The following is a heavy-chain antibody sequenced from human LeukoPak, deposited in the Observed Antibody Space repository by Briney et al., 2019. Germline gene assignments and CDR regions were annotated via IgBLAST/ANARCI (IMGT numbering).Heavy chain of an antibody. CDR1: GFSFSSYE. J-gene: IGHJ6*03. V-gene: IGHV3-48*03. Sequence: GGSLRLSCAASGFSFSSYEMNWVRQAPGKGLEWVSYISSSGSTIYYADSVKGRFTISRDNAKNSLYLQMNSLRAEDTALYYCARGRYQLLAPNYYYMDVWGKGTTVTVSS. CDR2: ISSSGSTI. D-gene: IGHD2-2*01. CDR3: ARGRYQLLAPNYYYMDV.